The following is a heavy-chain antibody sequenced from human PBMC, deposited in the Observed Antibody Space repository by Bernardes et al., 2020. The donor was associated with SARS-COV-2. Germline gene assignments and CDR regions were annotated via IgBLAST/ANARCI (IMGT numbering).Heavy chain of an antibody. J-gene: IGHJ4*02. Sequence: GGSLRLSCVVSGFTLSDDHINWIRQAPGKGLEWISYITRNGYSIVYSDSVKGRFIISRDNAENSVYLQMNSLRADDTAVYYCLRDGGHRRFQFWGQGTLVTVSS. V-gene: IGHV3-11*01. CDR2: ITRNGYSI. D-gene: IGHD3-16*01. CDR1: GFTLSDDH. CDR3: LRDGGHRRFQF.